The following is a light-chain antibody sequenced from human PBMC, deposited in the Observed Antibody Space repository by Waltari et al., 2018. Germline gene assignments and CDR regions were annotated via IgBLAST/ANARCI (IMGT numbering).Light chain of an antibody. V-gene: IGKV3-20*01. CDR2: GAS. CDR3: QHYVRLPAT. Sequence: EIALTQSPGTLSLSPGERATLSCRASQSVGRTLAWYQQKPGQAPRLLIYGASSRATDIPDRFSGSGSGTDFSLTINRLEPEDFAVYFCQHYVRLPATFGQGTKVEIK. J-gene: IGKJ1*01. CDR1: QSVGRT.